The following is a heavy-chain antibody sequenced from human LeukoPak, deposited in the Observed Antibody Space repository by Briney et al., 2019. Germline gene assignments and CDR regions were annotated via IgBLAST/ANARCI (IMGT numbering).Heavy chain of an antibody. D-gene: IGHD5-24*01. V-gene: IGHV1-18*01. Sequence: ASVKVSCKASGYTFTSYGISWVRQAPGQGLEWMGWISAYNGNTNYAQKLQGRVTMTTDTSTSTAYMELRSLRSDDTAVYYCARDPRFLVDGYNNFDYWGQGTLVTVSS. J-gene: IGHJ4*02. CDR2: ISAYNGNT. CDR3: ARDPRFLVDGYNNFDY. CDR1: GYTFTSYG.